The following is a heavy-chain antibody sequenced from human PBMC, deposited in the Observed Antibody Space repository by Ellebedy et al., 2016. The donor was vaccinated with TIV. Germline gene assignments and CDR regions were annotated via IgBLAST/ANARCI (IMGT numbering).Heavy chain of an antibody. Sequence: PGGSLRLSCAASGFTFSSYWMQWVRQAPGKGLVWVSGINGDGSITTYADSVKGRFTISRDNAKNTLYLQVNSLRVEDTAVYYCARRKREGAYDYIGFDHWGQGTLVTVSS. CDR2: INGDGSIT. V-gene: IGHV3-74*03. CDR1: GFTFSSYW. CDR3: ARRKREGAYDYIGFDH. J-gene: IGHJ4*02. D-gene: IGHD5-12*01.